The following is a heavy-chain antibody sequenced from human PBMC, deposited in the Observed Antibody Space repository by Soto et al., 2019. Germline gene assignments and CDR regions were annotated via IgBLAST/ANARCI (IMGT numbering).Heavy chain of an antibody. D-gene: IGHD6-13*01. Sequence: GGSLRLSCAASGFTFSSYDMHWVRQVTGKGLEWVSAIGTAGDTYCPGSVKGRFTISRENAKNSLYLQMNSLRAEDTAVYYCARGFYSSFSWTAARYFDSWGQGTLVTVS. CDR1: GFTFSSYD. CDR2: IGTAGDT. J-gene: IGHJ4*02. CDR3: ARGFYSSFSWTAARYFDS. V-gene: IGHV3-13*01.